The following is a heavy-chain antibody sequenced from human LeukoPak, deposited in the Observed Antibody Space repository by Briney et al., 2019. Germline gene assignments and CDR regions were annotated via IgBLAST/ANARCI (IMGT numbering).Heavy chain of an antibody. Sequence: PSETLSLTCAVYGGSFSGYYWSWIRQPPAKGLEWIGEINHSGSTNYNPSIKSRVTISVDTSKNQFSLKLSSVTAADTAVYYCARGRGDDFWIGYFYYYYGMDVWGQGTTVTVSS. D-gene: IGHD3/OR15-3a*01. J-gene: IGHJ6*02. CDR1: GGSFSGYY. CDR3: ARGRGDDFWIGYFYYYYGMDV. V-gene: IGHV4-34*01. CDR2: INHSGST.